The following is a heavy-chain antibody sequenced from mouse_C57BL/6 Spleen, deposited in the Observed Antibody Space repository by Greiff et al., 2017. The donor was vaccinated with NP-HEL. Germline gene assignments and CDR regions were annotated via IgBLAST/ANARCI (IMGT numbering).Heavy chain of an antibody. J-gene: IGHJ1*03. V-gene: IGHV6-6*01. CDR2: IRNKANNHAT. CDR1: GFTFSDAW. Sequence: EVQVVESGGGLVQPGGSMKLSCAASGFTFSDAWMDWVRQSPEKGLEWVAEIRNKANNHATYYAESVKGRFTISRDDSKSSVYLQMNSLRAEDTGIYYCTKHFFDWYFDVWGTGTTVTVSS. CDR3: TKHFFDWYFDV.